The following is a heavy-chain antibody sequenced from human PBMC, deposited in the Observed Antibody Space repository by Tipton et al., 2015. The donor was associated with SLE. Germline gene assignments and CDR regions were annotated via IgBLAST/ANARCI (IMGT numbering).Heavy chain of an antibody. J-gene: IGHJ6*03. V-gene: IGHV3-33*01. CDR2: IWYDGSNK. CDR1: GFTFRAYG. Sequence: SLRLSCAASGFTFRAYGTHWVRQAPGKGLEWVAFIWYDGSNKYYADSVKGRFTASKDISKNTLSLQMNSLRVDDTAVYYCARSRGGLVVSHFMDVWGKGTTVTVSS. D-gene: IGHD2-8*02. CDR3: ARSRGGLVVSHFMDV.